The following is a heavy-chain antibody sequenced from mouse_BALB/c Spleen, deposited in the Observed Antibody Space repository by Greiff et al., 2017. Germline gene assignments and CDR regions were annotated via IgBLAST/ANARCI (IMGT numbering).Heavy chain of an antibody. J-gene: IGHJ1*01. Sequence: DVKLQESGPSLVKPSQTLSLTCSVTGDSITSGYWNWIRKFPGNKLEYMGYISYSGSTYYNPSLKSRISITRDTSKNQYYLQLNSVTTEDTATYYCARYHYYGSSYCYFDVWGAGTTVTVSS. V-gene: IGHV3-8*02. D-gene: IGHD1-1*01. CDR1: GDSITSGY. CDR2: ISYSGST. CDR3: ARYHYYGSSYCYFDV.